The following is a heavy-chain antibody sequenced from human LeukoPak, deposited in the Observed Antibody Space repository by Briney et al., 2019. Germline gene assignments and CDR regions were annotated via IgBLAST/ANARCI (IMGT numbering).Heavy chain of an antibody. D-gene: IGHD2-15*01. V-gene: IGHV4-39*07. CDR1: GGSISSSSYY. J-gene: IGHJ4*02. CDR3: ARGHPSLDYCSGGSCSNYFDC. Sequence: SETLSLTCTVSGGSISSSSYYWGWIRQPPGKGLEWIGSIYYSGSTYYNPSLKSRVTISVDTSKNQFSLKLSSVTAADTAVYYCARGHPSLDYCSGGSCSNYFDCWGQGTLVTVSS. CDR2: IYYSGST.